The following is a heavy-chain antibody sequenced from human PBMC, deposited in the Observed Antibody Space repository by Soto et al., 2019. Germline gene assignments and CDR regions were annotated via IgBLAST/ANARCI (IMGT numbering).Heavy chain of an antibody. CDR2: ISGSGGST. D-gene: IGHD2-2*01. CDR1: GFTFSSYA. J-gene: IGHJ5*02. CDR3: AKDSQSKRLGYCSSTSCPNWFDP. Sequence: GGSLRLSCAASGFTFSSYAMSWVRQAPGKGLEWVSAISGSGGSTYYADSVKGRFTISRDNSKNTLYLQMNSLRAEDTAVYYCAKDSQSKRLGYCSSTSCPNWFDPWGQGTLVTVSS. V-gene: IGHV3-23*01.